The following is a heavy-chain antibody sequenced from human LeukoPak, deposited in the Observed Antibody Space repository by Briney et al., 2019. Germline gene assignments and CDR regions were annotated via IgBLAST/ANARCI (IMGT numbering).Heavy chain of an antibody. Sequence: SQTLSLTCTVSGGSISSGGYYWSWIRQHPGKGLEWIGYSYYTGSTYYNPSLKSRVAISVDTSKNQFSLKLNSVTAADTAVYYCARASLVVAAATRFDRWRQGTLVTVSS. CDR2: SYYTGST. CDR1: GGSISSGGYY. V-gene: IGHV4-31*03. CDR3: ARASLVVAAATRFDR. D-gene: IGHD2-15*01. J-gene: IGHJ5*02.